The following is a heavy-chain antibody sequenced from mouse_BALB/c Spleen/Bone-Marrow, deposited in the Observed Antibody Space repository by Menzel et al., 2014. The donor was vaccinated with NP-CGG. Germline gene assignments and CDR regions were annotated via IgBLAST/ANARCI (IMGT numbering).Heavy chain of an antibody. CDR2: ISSGGGST. CDR1: GFAFSSYD. J-gene: IGHJ4*01. D-gene: IGHD2-3*01. Sequence: EVKLVESGGGLVKPGGSLKLSCAASGFAFSSYDMSWVRQTPEKRLEWVAYISSGGGSTYYPDTVKGRFTISRDNAKNTLYLQMSSLKSEDTAMYYCARHEDGYYDAMDYWGQGTSVTASS. CDR3: ARHEDGYYDAMDY. V-gene: IGHV5-12-1*01.